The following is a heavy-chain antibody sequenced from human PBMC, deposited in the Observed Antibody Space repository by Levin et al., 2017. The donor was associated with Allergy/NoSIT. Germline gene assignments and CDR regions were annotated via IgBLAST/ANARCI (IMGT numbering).Heavy chain of an antibody. CDR3: ARRDGD. V-gene: IGHV1-46*01. Sequence: GESLKISCKASGYTFTSYYIHWVRQAPGQGFEWMGIINPSGGSTTYAQKFQGRVTMTRDTSTSTVYMEVSSLRSEDTAVYYCARRDGDWGQGTLVTVSS. J-gene: IGHJ4*02. CDR1: GYTFTSYY. CDR2: INPSGGST.